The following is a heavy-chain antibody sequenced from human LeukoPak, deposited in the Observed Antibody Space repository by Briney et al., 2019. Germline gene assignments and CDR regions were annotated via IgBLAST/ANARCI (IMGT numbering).Heavy chain of an antibody. D-gene: IGHD3-9*01. V-gene: IGHV1-18*01. CDR3: ARGGLRYFDYENGFDI. Sequence: ASVKVSCKTSGYTFTSYGISWVRQAPGQGLEWMGWISAYNGYTHYAQKLQGRVTMTTDTSTSTAYMEMRRLRAEDRAVYYCARGGLRYFDYENGFDIWGQGTMVTVSS. J-gene: IGHJ3*02. CDR1: GYTFTSYG. CDR2: ISAYNGYT.